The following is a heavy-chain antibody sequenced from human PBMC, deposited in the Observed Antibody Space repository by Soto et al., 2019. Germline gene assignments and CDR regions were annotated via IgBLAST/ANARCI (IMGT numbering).Heavy chain of an antibody. D-gene: IGHD3-16*01. V-gene: IGHV4-59*11. CDR3: ARVFGYYMDV. J-gene: IGHJ6*03. Sequence: SETLSHRYTVSEGTIINHDWSWIRQPPGKGLEWIGYIYYSRSTNYNPSLKSRVTISVDTSKNQFSLKLSSVTAADTAVYYCARVFGYYMDVWGKGTTVTVSS. CDR2: IYYSRST. CDR1: EGTIINHD.